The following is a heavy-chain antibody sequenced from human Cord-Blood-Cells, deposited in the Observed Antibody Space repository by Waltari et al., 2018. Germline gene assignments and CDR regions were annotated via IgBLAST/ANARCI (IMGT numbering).Heavy chain of an antibody. CDR3: ARGTRGYDDY. D-gene: IGHD5-12*01. Sequence: QVQLQESGPGLVKPSETLSLTCTVSGGPISSHYWSWIRQPPGKGLGWIGYIYYSGSTNYNPSLKSRVTISVDTSKNQFSLKLSSVTAADTAVYYCARGTRGYDDYWGQGTLVTVSS. J-gene: IGHJ4*02. V-gene: IGHV4-59*11. CDR1: GGPISSHY. CDR2: IYYSGST.